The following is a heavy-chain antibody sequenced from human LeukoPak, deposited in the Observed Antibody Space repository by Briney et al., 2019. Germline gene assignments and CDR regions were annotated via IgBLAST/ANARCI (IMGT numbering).Heavy chain of an antibody. CDR1: GFTFSSYS. CDR3: ARVGSNFGSGSYFDY. Sequence: AGGSLRLSCAASGFTFSSYSMTWVRQAPGKGLEWVSSISSSSYIYYADSVKGRFTISRDNAKNSLYLQMNSLRAEDTAVYYCARVGSNFGSGSYFDYWGQGTLVTVSS. D-gene: IGHD3-10*01. J-gene: IGHJ4*02. CDR2: ISSSSYI. V-gene: IGHV3-21*01.